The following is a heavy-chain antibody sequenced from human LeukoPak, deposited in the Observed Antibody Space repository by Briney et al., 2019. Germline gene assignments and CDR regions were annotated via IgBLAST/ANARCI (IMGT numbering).Heavy chain of an antibody. J-gene: IGHJ4*02. CDR2: INPNSGGT. V-gene: IGHV1-2*02. Sequence: ASVKVSCKASGCTFTGYYMHWVRQAPGQGVEWMGWINPNSGGTNYAQKFQGRVTMTRDTSISTAYMELSRLRSDDTAVYYCARLEYRSSAYYFDYWGQGTLVTVSS. D-gene: IGHD6-6*01. CDR3: ARLEYRSSAYYFDY. CDR1: GCTFTGYY.